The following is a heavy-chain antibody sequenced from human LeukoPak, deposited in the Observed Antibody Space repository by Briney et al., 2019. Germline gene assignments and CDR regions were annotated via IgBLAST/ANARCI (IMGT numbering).Heavy chain of an antibody. J-gene: IGHJ5*02. V-gene: IGHV3-11*01. Sequence: PGGSLRLSCAASGFTFSDYYMSWIRQAPGKGLEWVSYISSSGSTIYYADSVKGRFTISRDNAKNSLYLQMNSLGAEDTAVYYCARAKLELRLSGPHNWFDPWGQGTLVTVSS. CDR1: GFTFSDYY. CDR3: ARAKLELRLSGPHNWFDP. CDR2: ISSSGSTI. D-gene: IGHD1-7*01.